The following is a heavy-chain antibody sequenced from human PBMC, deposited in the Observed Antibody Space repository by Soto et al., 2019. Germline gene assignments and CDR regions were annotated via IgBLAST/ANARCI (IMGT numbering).Heavy chain of an antibody. Sequence: EVQLLESGGGFAQPGGSLRLSCAASGFTFSSYAMHWVRQAPGRGLEWVSTISGSGTNIYYADSVQGRFTISRDNSQNTLFLQMTRLRVDDAATYYCAKDGFGGASDYWGQGTHVTVSS. D-gene: IGHD3-3*01. J-gene: IGHJ4*02. CDR3: AKDGFGGASDY. V-gene: IGHV3-23*01. CDR2: ISGSGTNI. CDR1: GFTFSSYA.